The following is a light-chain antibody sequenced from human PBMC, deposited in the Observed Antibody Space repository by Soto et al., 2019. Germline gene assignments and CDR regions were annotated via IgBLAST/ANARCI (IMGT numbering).Light chain of an antibody. J-gene: IGKJ4*01. CDR3: QQYQTYVLT. CDR2: KAS. CDR1: QSINDN. V-gene: IGKV1-5*03. Sequence: DIQMTQSPSTLFASVGDRVTITCRASQSINDNLAWFQQKPGTAPKLMISKASRLESGAPSRFSGSESGTEFTLTISSLQPDDLATYYCQQYQTYVLTYGGGTKVQI.